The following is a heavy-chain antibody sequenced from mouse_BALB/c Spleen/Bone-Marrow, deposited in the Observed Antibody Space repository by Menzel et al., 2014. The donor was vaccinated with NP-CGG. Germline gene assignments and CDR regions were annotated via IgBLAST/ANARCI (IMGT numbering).Heavy chain of an antibody. Sequence: EVKEVESGGGLVKSGGSLKLSCAASGFSFNSYGMSWVRQTPEKRLEWVATISGGGSYTFYPDSVKGRFTISRDNAKNNLYLQLSSLRSEDTALYYCARHAYYDQTEVSFVYWGQGTLVTVSA. CDR3: ARHAYYDQTEVSFVY. CDR1: GFSFNSYG. J-gene: IGHJ3*01. D-gene: IGHD2-4*01. CDR2: ISGGGSYT. V-gene: IGHV5-9-2*01.